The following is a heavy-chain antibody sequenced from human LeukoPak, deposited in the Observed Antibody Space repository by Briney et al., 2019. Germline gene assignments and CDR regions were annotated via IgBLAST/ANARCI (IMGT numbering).Heavy chain of an antibody. V-gene: IGHV3-30*18. CDR2: ISYDGSNK. J-gene: IGHJ4*02. Sequence: GGSLRLSCAASGFTFSSYGMHWVRQAPGKGLEWVAVISYDGSNKYYADSVKGRFTISRDSSKNTLYLQMNSLRAEDTAVYYCAKDSLYYDRPRGFDYWGQGTLVTVSS. CDR3: AKDSLYYDRPRGFDY. CDR1: GFTFSSYG. D-gene: IGHD3-22*01.